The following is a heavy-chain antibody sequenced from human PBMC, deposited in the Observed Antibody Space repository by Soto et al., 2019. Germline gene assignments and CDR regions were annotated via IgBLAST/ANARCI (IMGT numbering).Heavy chain of an antibody. Sequence: SETLSLTCAVYGGSFSGYYWSWIRQHPGKGLEWIGYIYYSGSTYYNPSLKSRVTISVDTSKNQFSLKLSSVTAADTAVYYCARVWGMTPDFWGQGTLVTVS. CDR3: ARVWGMTPDF. J-gene: IGHJ4*02. CDR1: GGSFSGYY. CDR2: IYYSGST. V-gene: IGHV4-31*11. D-gene: IGHD7-27*01.